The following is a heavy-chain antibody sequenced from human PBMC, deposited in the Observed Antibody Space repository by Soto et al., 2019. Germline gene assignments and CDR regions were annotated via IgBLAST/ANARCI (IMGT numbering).Heavy chain of an antibody. CDR3: ARRYGLSAFDI. CDR2: IYYSGST. Sequence: SETLSLTCTVSGGSISSYYWSWIRQPPGKGLEWIGDIYYSGSTNYNPSLKSRVTISVDTSKNQFSLKPSSVTAADTAVYFCARRYGLSAFDIWGQGTMVTVSS. D-gene: IGHD3-10*01. V-gene: IGHV4-59*08. CDR1: GGSISSYY. J-gene: IGHJ3*02.